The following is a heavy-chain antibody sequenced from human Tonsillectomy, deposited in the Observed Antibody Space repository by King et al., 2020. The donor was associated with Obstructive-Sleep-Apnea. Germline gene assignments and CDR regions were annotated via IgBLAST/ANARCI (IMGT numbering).Heavy chain of an antibody. Sequence: VQLQESGPGLVKPSQTLSLTCTVSGDSLSSISYYWPWIRQHPGKGLEWVGYISSSGNTYYNPSLKSRVTISIDTSENQFALNLKSVTAADTAVYYCAGAPAIVSLTRFDPWGQGTLVTVSS. V-gene: IGHV4-31*03. J-gene: IGHJ5*02. CDR3: AGAPAIVSLTRFDP. CDR1: GDSLSSISYY. CDR2: ISSSGNT. D-gene: IGHD1-26*01.